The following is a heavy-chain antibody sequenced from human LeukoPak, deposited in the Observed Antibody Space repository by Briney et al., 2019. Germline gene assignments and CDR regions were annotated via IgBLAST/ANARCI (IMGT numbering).Heavy chain of an antibody. D-gene: IGHD6-25*01. Sequence: PSETLSLTCTVSGGSISSTDYYWSWIRQPPGKGLEWIGYIYYSGSTNYNPSLKSRVTISVDTSKNQFSLKLSSVTAADTTVYYCAREDSALDAFDIWGQGTMVTVSS. CDR2: IYYSGST. CDR1: GGSISSTDYY. CDR3: AREDSALDAFDI. V-gene: IGHV4-61*08. J-gene: IGHJ3*02.